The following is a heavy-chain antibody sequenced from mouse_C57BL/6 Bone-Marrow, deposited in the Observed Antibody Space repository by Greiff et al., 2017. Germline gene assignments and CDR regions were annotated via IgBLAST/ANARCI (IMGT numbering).Heavy chain of an antibody. CDR1: GFTFSDYG. CDR2: IRSGSSTI. D-gene: IGHD2-3*01. V-gene: IGHV5-17*01. Sequence: EVKLVESGGGLVKPGGSLKLSCAASGFTFSDYGMHWVRQAPEKGLEWVAYIRSGSSTIYYADTVKGRFTISRDNAKNTLFLQMTSLRSEDTAMYYCAILYDGYFDYWGQGTTLTVSS. CDR3: AILYDGYFDY. J-gene: IGHJ2*01.